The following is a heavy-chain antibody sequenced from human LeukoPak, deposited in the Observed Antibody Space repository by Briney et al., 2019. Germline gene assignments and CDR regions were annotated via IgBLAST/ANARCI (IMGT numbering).Heavy chain of an antibody. CDR3: AKDGYNWIAFDD. CDR2: ISGTGFTT. J-gene: IGHJ4*02. Sequence: GGSLRLSCAASGSTLSTYAMHWVRQAPGKGLEWVAYISGTGFTTYYADSVKGRFTISSDSSKNTLFLQMISLRAEDTAIYYCAKDGYNWIAFDDWGQGTLVTVSS. V-gene: IGHV3-23*01. CDR1: GSTLSTYA. D-gene: IGHD1-20*01.